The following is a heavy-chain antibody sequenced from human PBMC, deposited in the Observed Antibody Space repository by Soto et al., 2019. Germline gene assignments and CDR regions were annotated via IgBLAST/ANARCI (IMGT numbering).Heavy chain of an antibody. J-gene: IGHJ4*02. CDR1: GFSLTTSGVN. CDR3: VHRAY. V-gene: IGHV2-5*02. Sequence: QITLKESGPTVVNPTQTLTLTCTFSGFSLTTSGVNVGWIRQPPGKTLEWLALIYWDDDKRFSPSLQSRLTITKDTSKNQVVLTMTNMDPADTATYYGVHRAYWGQGTLVTVSS. CDR2: IYWDDDK.